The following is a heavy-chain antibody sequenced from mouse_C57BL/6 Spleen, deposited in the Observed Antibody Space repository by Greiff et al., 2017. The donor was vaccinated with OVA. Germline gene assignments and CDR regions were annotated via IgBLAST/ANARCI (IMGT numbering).Heavy chain of an antibody. J-gene: IGHJ2*01. V-gene: IGHV5-4*01. Sequence: EVQGVESGGGLVKPGGSLKLSCAASGFTFSSYAMSWVRQTPEKRLEWVATISDGGSYTYYPDNVKGRFTISRDNAKNNLYLQMSHLKSEDTAMYYCARDEGPYYFDYWGQGTTLTVSS. CDR2: ISDGGSYT. CDR1: GFTFSSYA. CDR3: ARDEGPYYFDY. D-gene: IGHD3-3*01.